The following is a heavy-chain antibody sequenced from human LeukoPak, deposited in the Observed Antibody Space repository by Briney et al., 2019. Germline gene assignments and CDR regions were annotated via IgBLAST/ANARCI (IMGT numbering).Heavy chain of an antibody. V-gene: IGHV4-59*11. J-gene: IGHJ6*03. CDR2: IYYSGST. CDR1: GVSISSHY. Sequence: PSETLSLTCTVSGVSISSHYWSWLRQPPGKGLEWLGYIYYSGSTNYNPSLKSRVTISVDTSKNQFSLKLSSVTAADTAVYYCARVREEPAAGINYYYYYYMDVWGKGTTVTVSS. CDR3: ARVREEPAAGINYYYYYYMDV. D-gene: IGHD6-13*01.